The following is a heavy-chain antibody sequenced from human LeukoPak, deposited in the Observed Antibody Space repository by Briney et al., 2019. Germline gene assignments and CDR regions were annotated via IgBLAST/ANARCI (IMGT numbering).Heavy chain of an antibody. J-gene: IGHJ5*02. CDR2: IYYSGST. D-gene: IGHD2-2*02. V-gene: IGHV4-30-4*08. Sequence: SETLSLTCTVSGGSISSGDYYWSWIRQPPGKGLEWIGYIYYSGSTYYNPSLKSRVTISVDTSKNQFSLKLRSVTAADPAVYYGARYRLLYVDWFAPGGQGTLVTVSS. CDR3: ARYRLLYVDWFAP. CDR1: GGSISSGDYY.